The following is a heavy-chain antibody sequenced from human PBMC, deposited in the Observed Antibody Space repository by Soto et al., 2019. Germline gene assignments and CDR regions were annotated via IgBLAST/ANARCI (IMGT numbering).Heavy chain of an antibody. CDR2: INPNSGGT. V-gene: IGHV1-2*04. Sequence: QVQLVQSGAEVKKPGASVKVSCKASGYTFTGYYMHWVRQAPGQGLEWMGWINPNSGGTNYAQKFQGWVTMTRDTSISTAYMELSRLRSDDTAVYYCARTRGYSYGYYAFDIWGQGTMVTVSS. J-gene: IGHJ3*02. CDR1: GYTFTGYY. CDR3: ARTRGYSYGYYAFDI. D-gene: IGHD5-18*01.